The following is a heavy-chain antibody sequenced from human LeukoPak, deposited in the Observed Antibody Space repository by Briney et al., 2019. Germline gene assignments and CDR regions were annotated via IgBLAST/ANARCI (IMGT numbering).Heavy chain of an antibody. D-gene: IGHD6-19*01. V-gene: IGHV3-23*01. Sequence: GGSLRLSCAASGFTFSSYAMSWVRQAPGKGLEWVSAISGSGGSTYYADSVKGRFTISRDNSKNTLYLQMNSLRAEDTAVYYCARGVGGSGYSSGLIWGQGTLVTVSS. CDR2: ISGSGGST. J-gene: IGHJ4*02. CDR1: GFTFSSYA. CDR3: ARGVGGSGYSSGLI.